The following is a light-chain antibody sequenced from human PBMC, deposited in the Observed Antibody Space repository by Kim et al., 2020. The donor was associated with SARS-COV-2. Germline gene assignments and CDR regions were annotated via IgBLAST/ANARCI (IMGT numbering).Light chain of an antibody. CDR3: QQLNSFPPV. CDR2: DAT. CDR1: QGISTY. Sequence: ASVGDRVTITCRASQGISTYLAWYQQKPGRAPNLLIYDATTLQSGVPSRFSGGGSGTDFTLTISSLQPEDFATYYCQQLNSFPPVFGPGTKVDIK. J-gene: IGKJ3*01. V-gene: IGKV1-9*01.